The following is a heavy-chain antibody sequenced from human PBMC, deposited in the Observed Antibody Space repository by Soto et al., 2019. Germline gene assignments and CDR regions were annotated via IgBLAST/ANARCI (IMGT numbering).Heavy chain of an antibody. D-gene: IGHD6-13*01. V-gene: IGHV1-2*02. CDR1: GCIFTDYY. CDR2: INAHSGGT. Sequence: QVQLVQSGAEVKKPGASVKVSCKASGCIFTDYYMHWVRQAPGQGLEWMGWINAHSGGTNYPQKFQGRVTMTRDTSISTAYMELSSLRSDDTAVYYCASGGSSNWPDFWGQGTLVTVSS. CDR3: ASGGSSNWPDF. J-gene: IGHJ4*02.